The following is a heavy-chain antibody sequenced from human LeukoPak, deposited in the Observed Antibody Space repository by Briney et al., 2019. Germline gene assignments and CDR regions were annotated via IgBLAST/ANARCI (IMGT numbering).Heavy chain of an antibody. V-gene: IGHV3-21*01. D-gene: IGHD2-2*02. CDR2: INSDSSYI. Sequence: GGSLRLSCAASGFTFSSYSMNWVRQAPGKGLEWVSSINSDSSYIYYADSVKGRLTISRDNAKNLLYLQMNSLRAEDTAVYYCARGPIPDYWGQGTLVTVSS. J-gene: IGHJ4*02. CDR1: GFTFSSYS. CDR3: ARGPIPDY.